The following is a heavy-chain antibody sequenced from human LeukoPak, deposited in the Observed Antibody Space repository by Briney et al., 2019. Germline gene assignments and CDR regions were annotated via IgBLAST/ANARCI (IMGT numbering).Heavy chain of an antibody. Sequence: SETLSLTCTVSGGSISSSNYYWGWIRQPPGKGLEWIGSIYYSGSTYYNPSLKSRVTISVDTSKNQFSLKLSSVTAADTAVYYCARTTLTDFDYWGQGTLVTVSS. CDR2: IYYSGST. V-gene: IGHV4-39*01. J-gene: IGHJ4*02. CDR1: GGSISSSNYY. D-gene: IGHD1-1*01. CDR3: ARTTLTDFDY.